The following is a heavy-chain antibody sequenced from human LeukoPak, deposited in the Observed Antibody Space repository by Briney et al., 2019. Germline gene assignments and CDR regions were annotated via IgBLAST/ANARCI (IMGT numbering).Heavy chain of an antibody. V-gene: IGHV5-10-1*01. Sequence: GESLKISCKGSGYSFTNCCITCVRQMPGKGLEWMGRIDPSDSYTNYSPSFQGHVTISADKSITIAYLQWSSLKASDTAMYYCARTRGYSYGPPFDFWGQGTLVTVSS. CDR2: IDPSDSYT. J-gene: IGHJ4*02. D-gene: IGHD5-18*01. CDR1: GYSFTNCC. CDR3: ARTRGYSYGPPFDF.